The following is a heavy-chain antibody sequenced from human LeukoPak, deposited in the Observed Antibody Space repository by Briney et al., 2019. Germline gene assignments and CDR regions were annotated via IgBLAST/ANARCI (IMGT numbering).Heavy chain of an antibody. CDR3: ARGGCTSNTCYYYYYYMDV. J-gene: IGHJ6*03. CDR2: IYTSGST. CDR1: GGSISSYY. V-gene: IGHV4-4*07. Sequence: PSETLSLTCTVSGGSISSYYWSWIRQPAGKGLEWIGRIYTSGSTNYNPSLKSQVTMSVDTSKNQFSLKLSSVTAADTAVYYCARGGCTSNTCYYYYYYMDVWGQGTTVTVSS. D-gene: IGHD2-2*01.